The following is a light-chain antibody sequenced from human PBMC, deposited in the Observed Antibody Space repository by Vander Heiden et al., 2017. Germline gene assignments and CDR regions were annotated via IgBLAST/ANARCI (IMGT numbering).Light chain of an antibody. J-gene: IGKJ5*01. CDR3: QQLNGFPIT. V-gene: IGKV1-9*01. CDR1: QGISNY. Sequence: DIQLTQSPSFLSASVGDRVTITCRASQGISNYLAWYQQRPGQAPKLLIYVASTLQSGVPSRFSGSGSGTEFTLTISSLQPEDFATYYCQQLNGFPITFGQGTRLEIK. CDR2: VAS.